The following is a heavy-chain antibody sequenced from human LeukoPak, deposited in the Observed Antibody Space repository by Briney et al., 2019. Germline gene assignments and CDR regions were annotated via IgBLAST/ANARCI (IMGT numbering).Heavy chain of an antibody. CDR2: IYSGGST. Sequence: GGSLRLSCAASGFTVSSNCMSWVRQAPGKGLEWVSVIYSGGSTYYADSVKGRFTISRHNSKNTLYLQMNSLRAEDTAVYYCATSSGYFPYAFDIWGQGTMVTVSS. J-gene: IGHJ3*02. D-gene: IGHD3-22*01. CDR1: GFTVSSNC. CDR3: ATSSGYFPYAFDI. V-gene: IGHV3-53*04.